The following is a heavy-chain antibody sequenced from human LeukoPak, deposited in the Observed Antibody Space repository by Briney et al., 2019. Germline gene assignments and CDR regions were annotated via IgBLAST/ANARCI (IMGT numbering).Heavy chain of an antibody. CDR2: IKQDGSEK. D-gene: IGHD2-15*01. CDR1: GLTFNSYW. Sequence: GGSLRFSCAVSGLTFNSYWMSWVRQAPGKGLEWVANIKQDGSEKFYVDSVKGRFTISRDNAKDSLYLQMNSLRAEDTAVFYCARGRYCSGGGCHYFDYWGQGTLVTVSS. V-gene: IGHV3-7*01. J-gene: IGHJ4*02. CDR3: ARGRYCSGGGCHYFDY.